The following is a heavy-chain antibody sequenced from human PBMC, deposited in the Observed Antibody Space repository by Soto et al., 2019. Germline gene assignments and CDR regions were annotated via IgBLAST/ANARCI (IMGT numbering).Heavy chain of an antibody. CDR2: IYTSGSA. D-gene: IGHD3-10*01. CDR3: ARDFQILWFGEFSYYFDY. Sequence: PSETLSLTCTVSGGSISSYYWSWIRQPAGKGLEWIGRIYTSGSANYNPSLKSRVTMSVDTSKNQFSLTLSSVTAADTAVSYCARDFQILWFGEFSYYFDYWGQGTLVTVSS. CDR1: GGSISSYY. J-gene: IGHJ4*02. V-gene: IGHV4-4*07.